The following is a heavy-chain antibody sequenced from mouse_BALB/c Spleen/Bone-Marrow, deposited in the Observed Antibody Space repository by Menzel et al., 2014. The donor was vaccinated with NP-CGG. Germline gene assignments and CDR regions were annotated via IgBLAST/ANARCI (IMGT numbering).Heavy chain of an antibody. Sequence: QAQLQQSGAELVKPGASVKLSCKASGYTFTNYWMHWVKQRPGQGLEWIGEVNPSNGRTNYNEKFKSKATLTVDKSSSRAYMQHSSLAAEDSAVCCCASPHLRYYAMGYWGEGSSVTVSS. CDR3: ASPHLRYYAMGY. J-gene: IGHJ4*01. CDR1: GYTFTNYW. D-gene: IGHD6-1*01. V-gene: IGHV1S81*02. CDR2: VNPSNGRT.